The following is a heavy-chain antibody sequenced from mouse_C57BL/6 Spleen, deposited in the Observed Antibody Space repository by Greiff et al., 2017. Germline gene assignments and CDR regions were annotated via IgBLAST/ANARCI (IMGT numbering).Heavy chain of an antibody. Sequence: QVQLQQPGAELVKPGASVKLSCKASGYTFTSYWMHWVKQRPGQGLEWIGNINPSYGGTNYNEKFKSKATLAVDKASSTAYMQLSRLTSEDSAVYYGARSGIGNRDYAMDDWGQGTSVTVSA. D-gene: IGHD2-1*01. CDR3: ARSGIGNRDYAMDD. V-gene: IGHV1-53*01. J-gene: IGHJ4*01. CDR1: GYTFTSYW. CDR2: INPSYGGT.